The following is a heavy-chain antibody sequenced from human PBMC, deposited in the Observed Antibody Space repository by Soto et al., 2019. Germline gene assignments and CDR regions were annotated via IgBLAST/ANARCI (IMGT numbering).Heavy chain of an antibody. J-gene: IGHJ4*02. Sequence: PSETLSLTCAVSDGSFSAHYWTWIRQPPGKGLEWLGETNQSGSTNYNPSLTSRVSISVDTSKSQFSLKLKSVTAADTAVYYCARLVYDSSGYRPGWGQGTLVTVSS. D-gene: IGHD3-22*01. V-gene: IGHV4-34*01. CDR3: ARLVYDSSGYRPG. CDR1: DGSFSAHY. CDR2: TNQSGST.